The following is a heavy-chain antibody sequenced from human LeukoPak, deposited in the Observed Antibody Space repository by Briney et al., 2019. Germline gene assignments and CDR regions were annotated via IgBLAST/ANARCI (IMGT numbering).Heavy chain of an antibody. Sequence: GGSLRLSCAASGFTVSSNYMSWVRQAPGKGLEWVSIISSGGYTYYADSVKGRFTISRDNSKNTLYLQMNSLRAEDTAVYYCARDGGGSYFNPSYYFDYWGPGTLVTVSP. CDR1: GFTVSSNY. V-gene: IGHV3-66*01. D-gene: IGHD1-26*01. CDR3: ARDGGGSYFNPSYYFDY. CDR2: ISSGGYT. J-gene: IGHJ4*02.